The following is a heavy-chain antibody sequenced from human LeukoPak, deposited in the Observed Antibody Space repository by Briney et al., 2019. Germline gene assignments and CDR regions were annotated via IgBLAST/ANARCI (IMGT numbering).Heavy chain of an antibody. V-gene: IGHV5-51*01. CDR3: ATIDFGSGSFYPDY. Sequence: PGESLKISCKGSGYSFTTYWIGWVRQMPGKGLEWMGIIYPGDSDTRYSPSFQGQVTISADKSISTAFLQWSSLKASDTAIYYCATIDFGSGSFYPDYWGQGTLVTVSS. CDR2: IYPGDSDT. D-gene: IGHD3-10*01. CDR1: GYSFTTYW. J-gene: IGHJ4*02.